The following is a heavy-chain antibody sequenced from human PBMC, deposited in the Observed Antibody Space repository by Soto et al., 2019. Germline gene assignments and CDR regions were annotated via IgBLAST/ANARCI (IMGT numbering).Heavy chain of an antibody. V-gene: IGHV1-18*01. J-gene: IGHJ5*02. CDR2: ISAYNGNT. Sequence: GASVKVSCKASGYTLTSYGISWVRQAPGQGLEWMGWISAYNGNTNYAQKLQGRVTMTTDTSTSTAYMELRSLRSDDTAVYYCARVFTSIYDFWSGSTDINWFDPWGQGTLVTVSS. CDR1: GYTLTSYG. CDR3: ARVFTSIYDFWSGSTDINWFDP. D-gene: IGHD3-3*01.